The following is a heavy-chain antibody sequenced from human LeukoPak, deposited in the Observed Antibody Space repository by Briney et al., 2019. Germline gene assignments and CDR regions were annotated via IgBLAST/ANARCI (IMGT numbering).Heavy chain of an antibody. CDR2: ITSNGDNT. CDR3: ARDRSGSGDY. V-gene: IGHV3-64*01. D-gene: IGHD2-15*01. Sequence: PGGSLRLSCAASGFTFSTYAMHWVRQAPGKGLEYVTSITSNGDNTFYANSVKGRFTISRDNSKNTLYLQMGSLRAEDMAVYYCARDRSGSGDYWGQGTLVTVSS. CDR1: GFTFSTYA. J-gene: IGHJ4*02.